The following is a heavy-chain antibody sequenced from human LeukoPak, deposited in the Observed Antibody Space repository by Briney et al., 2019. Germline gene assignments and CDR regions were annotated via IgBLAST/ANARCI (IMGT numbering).Heavy chain of an antibody. J-gene: IGHJ2*01. CDR1: GGSISTYY. CDR3: AGHDEGSGWYRSYIDL. V-gene: IGHV4-34*01. D-gene: IGHD6-19*01. Sequence: SETLSLTCTVSGGSISTYYWSWIRQPPGKGLEWIGEINHSGSTNYNPSLKSRVTISVDTSKNQFSLKLSSVTAADTAVYYCAGHDEGSGWYRSYIDLWGRGTLVIVSS. CDR2: INHSGST.